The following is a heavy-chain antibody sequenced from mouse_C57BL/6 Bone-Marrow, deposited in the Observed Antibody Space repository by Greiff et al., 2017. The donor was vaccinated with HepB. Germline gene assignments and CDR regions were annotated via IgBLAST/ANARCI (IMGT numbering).Heavy chain of an antibody. CDR2: INPNNGGT. Sequence: EVQLQQSGPELVKPGASVKISCKASGYTFTDYYMNWVKQSHGKSLEWIGDINPNNGGTSYNQKFKGKATLTVDQSSSTAYMELRSLTSEDSAVYYCARGGAMDYWGQGTSVTVAS. J-gene: IGHJ4*01. CDR1: GYTFTDYY. V-gene: IGHV1-26*01. CDR3: ARGGAMDY.